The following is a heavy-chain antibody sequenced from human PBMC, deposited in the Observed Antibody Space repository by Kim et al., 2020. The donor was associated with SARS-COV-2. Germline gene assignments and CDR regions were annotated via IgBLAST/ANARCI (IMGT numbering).Heavy chain of an antibody. D-gene: IGHD1-26*01. CDR2: ISRGSSTI. V-gene: IGHV3-48*02. Sequence: GGSLRLSCAASEFTFSTYSMNWVRQAPGKGLEWVSYISRGSSTIYYADSVKGRFTISRDNAKNSLYLQMNGLRDEDAAVYYCARILLGPTYGMDVWGQGTTVTVSS. CDR3: ARILLGPTYGMDV. J-gene: IGHJ6*02. CDR1: EFTFSTYS.